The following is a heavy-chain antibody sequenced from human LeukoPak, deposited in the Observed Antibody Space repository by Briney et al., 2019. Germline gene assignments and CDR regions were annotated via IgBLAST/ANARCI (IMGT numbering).Heavy chain of an antibody. V-gene: IGHV1-69*13. Sequence: SVKVSCKASGGTFSSYAISWVRQAPGQGLEWMGGIIPIFGTANYAQKFQGRVTITADESTSTAYMELSSLRSEDTAVYYCATIQHCSSTSCYLRWFDPGGQGTLVTVSS. J-gene: IGHJ5*02. CDR2: IIPIFGTA. D-gene: IGHD2-2*01. CDR3: ATIQHCSSTSCYLRWFDP. CDR1: GGTFSSYA.